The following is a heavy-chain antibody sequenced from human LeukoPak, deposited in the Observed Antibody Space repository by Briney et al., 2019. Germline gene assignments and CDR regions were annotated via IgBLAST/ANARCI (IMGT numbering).Heavy chain of an antibody. J-gene: IGHJ4*02. Sequence: GESLKISCKGSGYSFASYWIGWVRQMPGKGLEWMGIIYPGDSDTKYSPSFQGQVTISADKSISTAYLQWSSLKASDTAIYYCARVEPIAVAAPADCWGQGALVTVSS. CDR2: IYPGDSDT. CDR1: GYSFASYW. V-gene: IGHV5-51*01. CDR3: ARVEPIAVAAPADC. D-gene: IGHD6-19*01.